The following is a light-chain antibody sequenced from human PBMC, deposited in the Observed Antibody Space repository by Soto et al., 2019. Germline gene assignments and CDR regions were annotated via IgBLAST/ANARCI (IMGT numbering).Light chain of an antibody. CDR1: QGISSY. V-gene: IGKV1-9*01. CDR2: AAS. CDR3: QQLNSYPPT. Sequence: DIQLTQSPSFLSASVGDRVTITCRASQGISSYLAWYQQKPGKAPKLLIYAASPLQSGVTSRFSGSGSGTEFTLTISSLQPEDFATYYCQQLNSYPPTFGPGTKVDI. J-gene: IGKJ3*01.